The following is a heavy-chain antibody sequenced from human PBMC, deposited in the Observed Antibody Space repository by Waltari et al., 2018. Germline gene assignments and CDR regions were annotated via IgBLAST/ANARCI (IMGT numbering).Heavy chain of an antibody. CDR1: GFTFSRYA. CDR2: IWYDGSYK. D-gene: IGHD2-8*02. Sequence: QVQLVESGGGVVQPGRSLRLSCAASGFTFSRYAMHWVRQAPGQGPEVVAVIWYDGSYKLYADAVKGRFSISRDNPKNTLHLQMDSLRADDSAIYYCAKDGSASRLVRYYLDSWGPGTLVTVSS. V-gene: IGHV3-33*06. J-gene: IGHJ4*02. CDR3: AKDGSASRLVRYYLDS.